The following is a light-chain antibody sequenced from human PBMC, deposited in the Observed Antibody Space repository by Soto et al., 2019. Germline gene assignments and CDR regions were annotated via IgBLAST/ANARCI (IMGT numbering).Light chain of an antibody. CDR1: QSVSSN. CDR2: GAS. V-gene: IGKV3-15*01. Sequence: EIVMTQSPATLSVSPGERATLSCRASQSVSSNLAWYQQKPGQAPRLLIYGASTRATGIPARFSGSGSGRELPLTSSSLRSEDFEVYYCQQYNNWPPYTFGQGTKLEIK. J-gene: IGKJ2*01. CDR3: QQYNNWPPYT.